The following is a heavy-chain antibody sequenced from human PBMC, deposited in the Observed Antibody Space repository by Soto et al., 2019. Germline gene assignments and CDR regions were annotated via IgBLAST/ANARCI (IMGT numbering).Heavy chain of an antibody. CDR1: GFTFSVSA. D-gene: IGHD2-21*01. CDR3: ARCGGSLNY. Sequence: DVQLVESGGGLGKPGGSLRLSCEASGFTFSVSAMTWVRQAPGKGLEWVSSINGGLTSVHYADSVKGRFTISRDNANNSLSLPLNNLRVEDTAVYYCARCGGSLNYWGQGTLFSVSS. V-gene: IGHV3-21*02. CDR2: INGGLTSV. J-gene: IGHJ4*02.